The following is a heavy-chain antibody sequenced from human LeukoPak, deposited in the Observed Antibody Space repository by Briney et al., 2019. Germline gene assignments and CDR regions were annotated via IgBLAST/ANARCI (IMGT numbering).Heavy chain of an antibody. J-gene: IGHJ4*02. CDR3: AKTGYYDILTGYLNDY. Sequence: QPGGSLRLSCAASGFTFSSYAMSWVRQAPGKGLEWVSAISGSGGSTYYADSVKGRFTISRDNSKNTLYLQMNSLRAEDTAVYYCAKTGYYDILTGYLNDYWGQGTLVTVSS. CDR2: ISGSGGST. D-gene: IGHD3-9*01. V-gene: IGHV3-23*01. CDR1: GFTFSSYA.